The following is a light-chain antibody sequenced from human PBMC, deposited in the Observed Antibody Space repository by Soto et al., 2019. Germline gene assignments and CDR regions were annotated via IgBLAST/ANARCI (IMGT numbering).Light chain of an antibody. V-gene: IGKV3-20*01. CDR2: GAS. CDR1: QRVSSTF. CDR3: QQYGGSLT. J-gene: IGKJ4*01. Sequence: EVVLTQSPATLSLSPGERATLSCRASQRVSSTFLAWYQQKPGQAPRLLIYGASSRATGIPDRFSGSGSGTDFTLTISRLEPEEFAVYYCQQYGGSLTFGGGTKVEIK.